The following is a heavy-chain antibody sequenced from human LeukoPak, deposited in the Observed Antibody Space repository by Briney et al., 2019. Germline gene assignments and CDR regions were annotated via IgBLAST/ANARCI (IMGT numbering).Heavy chain of an antibody. V-gene: IGHV3-21*01. CDR3: ARDPHYSDSSGYYYDY. CDR2: ISGSSIYI. D-gene: IGHD3-22*01. J-gene: IGHJ4*02. CDR1: GFTFSTYS. Sequence: GSLRLSCAASGFTFSTYSMNWVRQAPGKGLEWVSSISGSSIYIYYADSVKGRFTISRDNAKDSLYLQMNSLRAEDTAVYYCARDPHYSDSSGYYYDYWGQGTLVTVSS.